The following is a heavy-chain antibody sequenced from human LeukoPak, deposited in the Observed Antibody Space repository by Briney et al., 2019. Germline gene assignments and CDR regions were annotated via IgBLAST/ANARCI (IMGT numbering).Heavy chain of an antibody. D-gene: IGHD1-1*01. J-gene: IGHJ3*02. CDR2: IIPIFGTA. V-gene: IGHV1-69*01. CDR3: ARDRQLDPTEDAFDN. Sequence: SVKVSCKASGGTFSSYAISWVRQAPGQGLEWMGGIIPIFGTANYAQKFQGRVTITADESTSTAYMELSSLRSEDTAVYYCARDRQLDPTEDAFDNWGQGTMVTVSS. CDR1: GGTFSSYA.